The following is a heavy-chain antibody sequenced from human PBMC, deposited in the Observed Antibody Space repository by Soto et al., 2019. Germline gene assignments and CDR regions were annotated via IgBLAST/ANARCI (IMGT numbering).Heavy chain of an antibody. CDR2: ISYDGSNK. CDR3: AKDQIDYGDNLYYFDD. CDR1: GFTFSSYG. J-gene: IGHJ4*02. D-gene: IGHD4-17*01. Sequence: GGSLRLSCAASGFTFSSYGMHWVRQAPGKGLEWVAVISYDGSNKYYADSVKGRFTISRDNSKNTLYLQMNSLRAEDTAVYYCAKDQIDYGDNLYYFDDWGPGTLVTVSS. V-gene: IGHV3-30*18.